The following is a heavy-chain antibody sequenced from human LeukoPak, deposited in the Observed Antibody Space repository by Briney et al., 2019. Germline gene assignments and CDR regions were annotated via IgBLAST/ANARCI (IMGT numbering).Heavy chain of an antibody. CDR3: ARSTRTSRKFDP. CDR1: GFTFDDYG. V-gene: IGHV3-20*04. D-gene: IGHD1-26*01. J-gene: IGHJ5*02. CDR2: INWNGGST. Sequence: GGSLTLSCAASGFTFDDYGMNWVRQAPGKGLEWVSGINWNGGSTGYADSVKGRFTISRDNAKNSLYLQMNSLRAEDTALYCCARSTRTSRKFDPWGQGTLVTVSS.